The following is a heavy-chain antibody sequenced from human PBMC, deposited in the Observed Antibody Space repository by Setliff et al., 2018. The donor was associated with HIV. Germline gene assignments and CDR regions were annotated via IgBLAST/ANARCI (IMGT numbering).Heavy chain of an antibody. CDR2: IYYSGST. CDR3: ARTPSRGGFDY. Sequence: SETLSLTCFVSGGSLSSYYWSWIRQPPGKGLEWIAYIYYSGSTNYNPSLKSPVTISLDRSKNQFSLKLSSVTAADTAVYYCARTPSRGGFDYWGQGTLVTVSS. CDR1: GGSLSSYY. D-gene: IGHD3-16*01. V-gene: IGHV4-59*01. J-gene: IGHJ4*02.